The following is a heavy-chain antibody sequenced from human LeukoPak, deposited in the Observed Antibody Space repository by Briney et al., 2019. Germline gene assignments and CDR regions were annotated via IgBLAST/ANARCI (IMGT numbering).Heavy chain of an antibody. Sequence: GGSLRLSCAASGFNFRSYSMNWVRQAPGKGLEWVSYISSSSSTIYYADSVKGRFTISRDNAKNSLYLQMNSLRAEDTAVYYCARAGVWFGEPLDYWGQGTLVTVSS. D-gene: IGHD3-10*01. CDR2: ISSSSSTI. J-gene: IGHJ4*02. CDR3: ARAGVWFGEPLDY. V-gene: IGHV3-48*04. CDR1: GFNFRSYS.